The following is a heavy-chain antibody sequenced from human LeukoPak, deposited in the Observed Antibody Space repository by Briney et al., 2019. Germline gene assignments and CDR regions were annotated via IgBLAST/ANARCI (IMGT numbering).Heavy chain of an antibody. D-gene: IGHD2-2*01. V-gene: IGHV4-61*01. CDR2: VYYSGST. Sequence: SETLSLTCTVSGGSVSSGTYYWSWIRQPPGKGLEWIGYVYYSGSTNYNPSLKSRVTISIDTSKNQFSLKLSSVTAADTAVYYCARVSYASGAFDIWGQGTTVTVSS. CDR3: ARVSYASGAFDI. J-gene: IGHJ3*02. CDR1: GGSVSSGTYY.